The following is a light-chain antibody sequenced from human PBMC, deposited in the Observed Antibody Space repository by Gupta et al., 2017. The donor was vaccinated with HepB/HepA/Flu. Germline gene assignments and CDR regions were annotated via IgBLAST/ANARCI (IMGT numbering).Light chain of an antibody. Sequence: EIVLTQTQATLSVLPGDRVIISFRASQSVYMYLAWYQQKPGQPPRLLMFDAAKGATGLPARFSGSGSGTDFNLTISSLEPEDLAVYYCQQRKQRPRTFGQGTKVEI. V-gene: IGKV3-11*01. CDR2: DAA. CDR1: QSVYMY. CDR3: QQRKQRPRT. J-gene: IGKJ1*01.